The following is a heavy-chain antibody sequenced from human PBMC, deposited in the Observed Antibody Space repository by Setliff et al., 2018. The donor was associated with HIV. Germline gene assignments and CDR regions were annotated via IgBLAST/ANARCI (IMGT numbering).Heavy chain of an antibody. J-gene: IGHJ3*02. V-gene: IGHV4-4*07. CDR3: ARGTYYYDSSGFRDAFDI. D-gene: IGHD3-22*01. Sequence: SETLSLTCTVSGGSISTYYWSWIRQPAGQGLEWIGRIYTSGSTNYNPSIKSRVTMSVDKSKNQFSLKLSCVTAADTAVYYRARGTYYYDSSGFRDAFDIWGQGAMVTVSS. CDR2: IYTSGST. CDR1: GGSISTYY.